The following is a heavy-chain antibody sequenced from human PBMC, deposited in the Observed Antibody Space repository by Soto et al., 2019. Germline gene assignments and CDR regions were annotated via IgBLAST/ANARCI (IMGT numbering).Heavy chain of an antibody. V-gene: IGHV1-24*01. CDR1: GYTLTELS. Sequence: ASVKVSCKVSGYTLTELSMHWVRQAPGKGLEWMGGFDPEDGETIYAQKLQGRVTMTEDTSTDTAYMELSSLRSEDTAVYYCATAPNSGYSSSWYPYLFDYWGQGTLVTVSS. CDR2: FDPEDGET. CDR3: ATAPNSGYSSSWYPYLFDY. D-gene: IGHD6-13*01. J-gene: IGHJ4*02.